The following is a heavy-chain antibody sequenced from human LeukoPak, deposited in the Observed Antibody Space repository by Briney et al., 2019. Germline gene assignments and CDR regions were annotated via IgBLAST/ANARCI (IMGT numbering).Heavy chain of an antibody. D-gene: IGHD1-26*01. CDR2: ISSSGNPM. V-gene: IGHV3-48*03. CDR1: GFTFSSYE. CDR3: ARGWGSVGVHFDY. Sequence: GGSLRLSCAASGFTFSSYEMNWVRQAPGKGLEWVSYISSSGNPMYYADSVKGRFTISRDNAKNSLYLQMNSLRADDTAVYHCARGWGSVGVHFDYWGQGTLVTVSS. J-gene: IGHJ4*02.